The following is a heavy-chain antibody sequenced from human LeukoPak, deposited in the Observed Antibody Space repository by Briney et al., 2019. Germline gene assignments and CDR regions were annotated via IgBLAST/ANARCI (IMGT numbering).Heavy chain of an antibody. CDR3: ARVFYDSSGYPIFDY. CDR1: GYTFTSYY. J-gene: IGHJ4*02. Sequence: ASVKVSCKASGYTFTSYYMHWARQAPGQGLEWMGWISAYNGNTNYAQKLQGRVTMTTDTSTSTAYMELRSLRSDDTAVYYCARVFYDSSGYPIFDYWGQGTLVTVSS. CDR2: ISAYNGNT. V-gene: IGHV1-18*04. D-gene: IGHD3-22*01.